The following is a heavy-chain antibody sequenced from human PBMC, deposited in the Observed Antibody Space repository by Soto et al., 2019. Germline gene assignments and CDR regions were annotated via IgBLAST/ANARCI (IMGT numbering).Heavy chain of an antibody. J-gene: IGHJ4*02. CDR2: IIPIFGTA. D-gene: IGHD6-19*01. CDR1: GGTFSSYA. CDR3: ASLAVVAVAGKGDYFDY. Sequence: GASVKVSCKASGGTFSSYAISWVRQAPGQGLGWMGGIIPIFGTANYAQKFQGRVTITADESTSTAYMELSSLRSEDTAVYYCASLAVVAVAGKGDYFDYWGQGTLVTVSS. V-gene: IGHV1-69*13.